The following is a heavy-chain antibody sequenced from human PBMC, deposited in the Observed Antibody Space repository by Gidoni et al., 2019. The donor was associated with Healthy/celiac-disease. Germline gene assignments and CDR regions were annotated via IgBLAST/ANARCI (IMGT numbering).Heavy chain of an antibody. V-gene: IGHV1-2*02. CDR3: ARAPITIFGVVMKSFDY. CDR2: INPNSGGT. J-gene: IGHJ4*02. Sequence: QVQLVQSGAEVKKPGASVKVSCKASGYTFTGYYMPWVRQAPGQGLEWMGWINPNSGGTNYAQKFQGRVTMTRDTSISTAYMELSRLRSDDTAVYYCARAPITIFGVVMKSFDYWGQGTLVTVSS. D-gene: IGHD3-3*01. CDR1: GYTFTGYY.